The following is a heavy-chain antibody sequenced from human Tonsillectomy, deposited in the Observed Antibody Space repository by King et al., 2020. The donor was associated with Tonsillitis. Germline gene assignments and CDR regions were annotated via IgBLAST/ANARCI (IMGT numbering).Heavy chain of an antibody. CDR2: IYYSGST. CDR3: ARESTYDSSGYIPYYFDY. V-gene: IGHV4-61*01. D-gene: IGHD3-22*01. Sequence: QLQESGPGLVKPSETLSLTCTVSGGSVSSGSYYWSWIRQPPGKGLEWIGYIYYSGSTNYNTSLKSRVTISVDTSKNQFSLKLSSVTAEDTAVYYCARESTYDSSGYIPYYFDYWGQGTLVTVSS. J-gene: IGHJ4*02. CDR1: GGSVSSGSYY.